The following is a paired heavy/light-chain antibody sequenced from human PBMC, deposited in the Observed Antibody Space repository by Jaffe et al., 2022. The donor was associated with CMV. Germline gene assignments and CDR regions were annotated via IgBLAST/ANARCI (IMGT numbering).Heavy chain of an antibody. J-gene: IGHJ4*02. V-gene: IGHV4-39*01. CDR3: ARQGGYYDYVWGSYRGDVFDY. CDR1: GGSISSSSYY. Sequence: QLQLQESGPGLVKPSETLSLTCTVSGGSISSSSYYWGWIRQPPGKGLEWIGSIYYSGSTYYNPSLKSRVTISVDTSKNQFSLKLSSVTAADTAVYYCARQGGYYDYVWGSYRGDVFDYWGQGTLVTVSS. CDR2: IYYSGST. D-gene: IGHD3-16*02.
Light chain of an antibody. Sequence: DIVMTQSPDSLAVSLGERATINCKSSQSVLYSSNNKNYLAWYQQKPGQPPKLLIYWASTRESGVPDRFSGSGSGTDFTLTISSLQAEDVAVYYCQQYYSTLYTFGQGTKLEIK. CDR1: QSVLYSSNNKNY. V-gene: IGKV4-1*01. J-gene: IGKJ2*01. CDR3: QQYYSTLYT. CDR2: WAS.